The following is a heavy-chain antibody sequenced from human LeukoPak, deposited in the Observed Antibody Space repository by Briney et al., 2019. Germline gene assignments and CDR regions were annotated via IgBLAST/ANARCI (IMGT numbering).Heavy chain of an antibody. J-gene: IGHJ4*02. Sequence: SVKVSCKASGGTFSSYAISWVRQAPGQGLEWMGRIIPIFGTANYAQKFQGRVTITTDESTSTAYMQLSSLRSEDTAVYYCARVGPNDYGDYAFDYWGQGTLVTVSS. V-gene: IGHV1-69*05. CDR3: ARVGPNDYGDYAFDY. CDR1: GGTFSSYA. CDR2: IIPIFGTA. D-gene: IGHD4-17*01.